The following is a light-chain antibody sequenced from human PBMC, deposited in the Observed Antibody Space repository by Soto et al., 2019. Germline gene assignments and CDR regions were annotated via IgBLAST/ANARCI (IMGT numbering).Light chain of an antibody. CDR2: QDT. V-gene: IGLV3-1*01. CDR3: QAWDSSTAVV. CDR1: KLGDKY. Sequence: SSELTQPPSVSVSPGQTASITCSGDKLGDKYACWYRQKPGQSPVLVIYQDTRRPLGIPERFSGSNSGNTATLTISGTQAMDEADYYCQAWDSSTAVVFGGGTKLTVL. J-gene: IGLJ2*01.